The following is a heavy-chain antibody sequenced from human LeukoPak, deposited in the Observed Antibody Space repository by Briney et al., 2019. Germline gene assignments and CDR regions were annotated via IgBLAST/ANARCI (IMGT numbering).Heavy chain of an antibody. D-gene: IGHD2-15*01. CDR1: GFTFSSYG. CDR2: ICYDGSNK. V-gene: IGHV3-33*01. J-gene: IGHJ6*02. Sequence: GRSLRLSCAASGFTFSSYGMHWVRQAPGKGLEWVAVICYDGSNKYYADSVKGRFTISRYNSKNTLYLQMNSLRAEDTAVYYCARGFGSGPYYYYYGMDVWGQGTTVTVSS. CDR3: ARGFGSGPYYYYYGMDV.